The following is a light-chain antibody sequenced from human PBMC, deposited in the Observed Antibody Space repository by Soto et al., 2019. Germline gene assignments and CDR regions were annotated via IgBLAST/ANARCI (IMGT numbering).Light chain of an antibody. J-gene: IGKJ2*01. Sequence: EIVLTQSPGTLSLSPGERATLSCRASQSGSSSYLAWYQQKPGQAPRLLIYGASRRATGIPDRFSGSGSGTDFTLTISRLEPEDFAVYYCQQYGSSPPHTCGQGSKLEIK. V-gene: IGKV3-20*01. CDR3: QQYGSSPPHT. CDR1: QSGSSSY. CDR2: GAS.